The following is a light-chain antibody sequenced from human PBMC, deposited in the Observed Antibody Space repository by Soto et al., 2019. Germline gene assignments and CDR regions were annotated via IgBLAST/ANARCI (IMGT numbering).Light chain of an antibody. CDR3: QQYGSSPPIT. J-gene: IGKJ5*01. CDR2: GAS. V-gene: IGKV3-20*01. CDR1: QSVSSSY. Sequence: EIVLTQSPGTLSLSPGERATLSCRASQSVSSSYLAWYQQKLGQAPRLLIYGASNRATGIPDRFSGSGSGTYFTLTISRLEPEDFAVYYCQQYGSSPPITFGQGTRLEMK.